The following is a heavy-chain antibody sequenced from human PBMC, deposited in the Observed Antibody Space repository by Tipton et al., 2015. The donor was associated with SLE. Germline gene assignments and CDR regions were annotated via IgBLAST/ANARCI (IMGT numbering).Heavy chain of an antibody. V-gene: IGHV4-61*09. CDR1: GGSTTSGSNYY. CDR3: ARRDCGGDCYYGH. D-gene: IGHD2-21*01. CDR2: FSSSGGT. J-gene: IGHJ4*02. Sequence: TLSLTCSVSGGSTTSGSNYYWTWIRQPAGKGLEWIGHFSSSGGTNYNTSLKSRVTISADTSKNEISLKMTSVTAADTAVYYCARRDCGGDCYYGHWGQGTQVTVSS.